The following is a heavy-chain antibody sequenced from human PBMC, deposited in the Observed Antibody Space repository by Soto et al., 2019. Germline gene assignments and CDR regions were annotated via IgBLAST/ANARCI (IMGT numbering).Heavy chain of an antibody. J-gene: IGHJ5*02. CDR2: IYYSGST. CDR3: ARVVDGYYDSSGNWFDP. Sequence: KPSETLSLTCTVSGGSISSGGYYWSWIRQHPGKGLEWIGYIYYSGSTYYNPSLKSRVTISVDTSKNQFSLKLSSVTAADTAVYYCARVVDGYYDSSGNWFDPWGQGTLVTVSS. D-gene: IGHD3-22*01. V-gene: IGHV4-31*03. CDR1: GGSISSGGYY.